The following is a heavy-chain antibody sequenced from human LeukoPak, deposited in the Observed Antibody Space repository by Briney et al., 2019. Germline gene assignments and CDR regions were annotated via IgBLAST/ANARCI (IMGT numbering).Heavy chain of an antibody. CDR1: GFTFGSYA. V-gene: IGHV3-23*01. Sequence: PGGSLRLSCAASGFTFGSYAMTWVRQGPGKGLEWVSAISDSGDATYYADSVKGRFTISRDNSKNTLYLQMNSLRAEDTAVYYCARKQPGRIAAAGFDYWGQGTLVTVSS. CDR3: ARKQPGRIAAAGFDY. CDR2: ISDSGDAT. J-gene: IGHJ4*02. D-gene: IGHD6-13*01.